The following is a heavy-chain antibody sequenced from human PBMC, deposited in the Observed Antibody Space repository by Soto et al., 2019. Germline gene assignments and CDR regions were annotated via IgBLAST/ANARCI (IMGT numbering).Heavy chain of an antibody. D-gene: IGHD6-19*01. J-gene: IGHJ5*02. CDR2: IYYSGST. Sequence: VQLVQSGAEVKKPGESLKISCKGSGYSFTSYWIGWVRQMPGKGLEWIGSIYYSGSTYYNPSLKSRVTISVDTSKNQFSLKLSSVTAADTAVYYCARHHLGIAVAGTFWFDPWGQGTLVTVSS. V-gene: IGHV4-59*05. CDR1: GYSFTSYW. CDR3: ARHHLGIAVAGTFWFDP.